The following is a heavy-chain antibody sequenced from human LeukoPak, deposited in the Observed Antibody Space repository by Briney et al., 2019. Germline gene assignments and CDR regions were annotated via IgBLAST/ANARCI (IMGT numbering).Heavy chain of an antibody. CDR1: GFTFSSYS. J-gene: IGHJ6*02. CDR2: ISSSSSYI. V-gene: IGHV3-21*01. CDR3: ARGGNGYDFYYYYYYGMDV. D-gene: IGHD5-12*01. Sequence: GGSLRLSCAASGFTFSSYSMNWVRQAPGKGLEWVSSISSSSSYIYYADSVKGRFTISRDNAKNSLYLQMNGLRAEDTAVYYCARGGNGYDFYYYYYYGMDVWGQGATVTVSS.